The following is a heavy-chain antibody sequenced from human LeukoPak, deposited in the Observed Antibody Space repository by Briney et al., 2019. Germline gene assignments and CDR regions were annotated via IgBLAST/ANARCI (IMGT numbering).Heavy chain of an antibody. D-gene: IGHD3-16*01. CDR2: INHNGNVN. Sequence: PGGFLRLSCAASGFTFSSYWMNWARQAPGKGLEWVASINHNGNVNYYVDSVKGRFTISRDNAKNSLYLQMSNLRAEVTAVYFCARGGGLDVWGQGATVTVSS. J-gene: IGHJ6*02. V-gene: IGHV3-7*03. CDR1: GFTFSSYW. CDR3: ARGGGLDV.